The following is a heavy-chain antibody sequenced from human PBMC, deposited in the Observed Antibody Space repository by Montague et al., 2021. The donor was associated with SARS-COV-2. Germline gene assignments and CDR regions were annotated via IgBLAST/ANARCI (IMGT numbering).Heavy chain of an antibody. D-gene: IGHD3-3*01. CDR3: ARDPWRITIFGVVTRYGFDV. Sequence: SETLSLTCTVSGGSVSSGSYYWSWIRQPPGKGLEWIEYIYYSGSTNYNPSLKSRATISVDTSKNQFSLKLSSVTAADTAVYYCARDPWRITIFGVVTRYGFDVWGQGTTVTVSS. CDR2: IYYSGST. CDR1: GGSVSSGSYY. V-gene: IGHV4-61*01. J-gene: IGHJ6*02.